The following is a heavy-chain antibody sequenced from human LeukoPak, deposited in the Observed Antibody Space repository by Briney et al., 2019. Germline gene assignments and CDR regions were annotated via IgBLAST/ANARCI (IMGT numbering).Heavy chain of an antibody. J-gene: IGHJ4*02. CDR3: ARKYCTNGVCYPTRYFDY. CDR2: INHSGST. Sequence: NPSETLSLTCAVYGGSFSGYYWGWIRQPPGKGLEWIGEINHSGSTNYNPSLKSRVTISVDTSKNQFSLKLSSVTAADTAVYYCARKYCTNGVCYPTRYFDYWGQGTLVTVSS. D-gene: IGHD2-8*01. CDR1: GGSFSGYY. V-gene: IGHV4-34*01.